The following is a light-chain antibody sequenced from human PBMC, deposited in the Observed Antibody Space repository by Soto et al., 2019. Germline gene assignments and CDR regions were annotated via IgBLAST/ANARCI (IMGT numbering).Light chain of an antibody. CDR1: QTILYSSNNKNY. V-gene: IGKV4-1*01. Sequence: DIVMTQSPDSLTVSLGERATINCMSSQTILYSSNNKNYLAWYQQKPGQPPKLLIHWASTRESGVPDRFSGSGSGTDFTLTISSLQAEDVAFYYCQQYYASPFTFGPGTKVDIK. CDR2: WAS. J-gene: IGKJ3*01. CDR3: QQYYASPFT.